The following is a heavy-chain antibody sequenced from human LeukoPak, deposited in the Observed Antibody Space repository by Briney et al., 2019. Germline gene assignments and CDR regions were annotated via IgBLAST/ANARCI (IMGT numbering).Heavy chain of an antibody. CDR1: GFTFSSYW. J-gene: IGHJ3*02. Sequence: GGSLRLSCAASGFTFSSYWMSCVRQAPGKGLEWVATIKQDGSEKYYVDSVKGRFTISRDNAKNSLYLQMNSLRAEDTAVYYCARLGFLTGYYNDAFDIWGQGTMVTVSS. CDR2: IKQDGSEK. V-gene: IGHV3-7*03. D-gene: IGHD3-9*01. CDR3: ARLGFLTGYYNDAFDI.